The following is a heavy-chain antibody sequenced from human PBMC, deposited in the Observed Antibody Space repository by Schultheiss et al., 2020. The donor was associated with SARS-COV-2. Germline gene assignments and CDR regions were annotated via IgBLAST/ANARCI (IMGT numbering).Heavy chain of an antibody. J-gene: IGHJ4*02. CDR2: ISSSSTI. V-gene: IGHV3-69-1*01. Sequence: GGSLRLSCAASGFTFSDYYMNWVRQAPGKGLEWVSSISSSSTIYYADSVKGRFTISRDNSKNTLYLQMNSLRAEDTAVYYCARVPDRYSSEVDWGQGTLVTVSS. CDR3: ARVPDRYSSEVD. CDR1: GFTFSDYY. D-gene: IGHD6-19*01.